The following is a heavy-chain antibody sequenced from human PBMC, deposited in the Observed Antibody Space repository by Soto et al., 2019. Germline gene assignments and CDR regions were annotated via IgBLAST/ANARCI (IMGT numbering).Heavy chain of an antibody. J-gene: IGHJ4*02. Sequence: QVQLVQSGGEVRKPGASVKVSCKASGYILSNYGFSWVRQAPVQGLEWMGWIRNYNGDTHYAEKLQGRVTMTTDTTTRTAHRELRSLRTDVTAVYYGTIIVGSASILTVGYWGPGTQFTVSS. CDR3: TIIVGSASILTVGY. D-gene: IGHD2-15*01. CDR2: IRNYNGDT. CDR1: GYILSNYG. V-gene: IGHV1-18*04.